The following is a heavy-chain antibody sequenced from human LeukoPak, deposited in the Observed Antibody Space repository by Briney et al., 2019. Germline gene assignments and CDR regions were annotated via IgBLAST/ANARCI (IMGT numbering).Heavy chain of an antibody. D-gene: IGHD3-22*01. V-gene: IGHV3-11*01. CDR1: GFTFSNYY. Sequence: PGGSLRLSCAASGFTFSNYYMSWIRQAPGKGLEWVSYISDSGSVIYYSDSVKGRFTISRDNAKNSLYLQMSSLRAGDTAVYFCVGDSNGYFYGHDYWGQGTLVAVSS. CDR3: VGDSNGYFYGHDY. CDR2: ISDSGSVI. J-gene: IGHJ4*02.